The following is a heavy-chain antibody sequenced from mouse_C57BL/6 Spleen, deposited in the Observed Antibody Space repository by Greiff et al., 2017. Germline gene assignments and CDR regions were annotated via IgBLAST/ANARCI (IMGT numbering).Heavy chain of an antibody. V-gene: IGHV5-4*01. Sequence: EVKLMESGGGLVKPGGSLKLSCAASGFTFSSYAMSWVRQTPEKRLEWVATISDGGSYTYYPDNVKGRFTISRDNAKNNLYLQMGHLEAEDTAMYYCARDWDGGYWGQGTTLTVSS. J-gene: IGHJ2*01. CDR1: GFTFSSYA. CDR3: ARDWDGGY. D-gene: IGHD4-1*01. CDR2: ISDGGSYT.